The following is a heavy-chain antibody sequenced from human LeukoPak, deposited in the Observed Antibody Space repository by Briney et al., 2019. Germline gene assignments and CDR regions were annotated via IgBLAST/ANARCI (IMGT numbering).Heavy chain of an antibody. V-gene: IGHV1-2*02. CDR1: GYTFTRHY. D-gene: IGHD2-15*01. Sequence: ASVKLSCKASGYTFTRHYMHWVRQAPGQGLEWMGWINPNSGDTNYAQKFQGRVTMTRHTSINTPYMELRSLRSDDTAVYSCVRERLRLGYERTNWFEPWGQGTLVTVSS. J-gene: IGHJ5*02. CDR2: INPNSGDT. CDR3: VRERLRLGYERTNWFEP.